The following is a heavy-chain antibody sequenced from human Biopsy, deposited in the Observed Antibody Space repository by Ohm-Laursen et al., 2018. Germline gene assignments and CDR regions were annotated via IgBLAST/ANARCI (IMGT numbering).Heavy chain of an antibody. CDR1: GYTFTAYG. J-gene: IGHJ3*02. CDR2: ISTYNDDT. CDR3: ARDPGYDFWSGSDPFDI. D-gene: IGHD3-3*01. Sequence: VASVKVSCKVSGYTFTAYGISWVRQAPGQGLEWMGWISTYNDDTNIAQKFQGRVSMTTDTSTRTAYMELRSLRSGDTAIYFCARDPGYDFWSGSDPFDIWGQGTLVTVS. V-gene: IGHV1-18*04.